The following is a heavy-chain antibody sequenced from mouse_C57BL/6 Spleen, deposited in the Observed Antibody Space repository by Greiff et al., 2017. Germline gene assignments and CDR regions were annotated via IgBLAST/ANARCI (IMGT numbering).Heavy chain of an antibody. V-gene: IGHV14-3*01. CDR1: GFTIKHSY. J-gene: IGHJ2*01. Sequence: EVQLQESVAELVRPGASVKLSCTASGFTIKHSYMHWVKQRPEQGLEWIGRIDPASGNTKYAPKFQGKATLTADTSSNTAYLQLSSLTSEDAAIYYCARDDCFGDWGQGTTLTVSA. CDR3: ARDDCFGD. CDR2: IDPASGNT.